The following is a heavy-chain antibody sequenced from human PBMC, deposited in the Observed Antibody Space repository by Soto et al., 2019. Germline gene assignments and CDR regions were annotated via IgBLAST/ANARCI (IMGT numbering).Heavy chain of an antibody. Sequence: GGSLRLSCAASGFTFSSYAMSWVRQAPGKGLEWVSAISGSGGSTYYADSVKGRFTISRDNSKNTLYLQMNSLRAEDTATYFCATAYYDSRGFQDRWGQGTLVTVSS. CDR2: ISGSGGST. CDR1: GFTFSSYA. V-gene: IGHV3-23*01. J-gene: IGHJ5*02. D-gene: IGHD3-22*01. CDR3: ATAYYDSRGFQDR.